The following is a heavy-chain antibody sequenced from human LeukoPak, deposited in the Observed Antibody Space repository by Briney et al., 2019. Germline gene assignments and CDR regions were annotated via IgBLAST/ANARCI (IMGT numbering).Heavy chain of an antibody. CDR1: GFTFSSCG. J-gene: IGHJ4*02. D-gene: IGHD3-22*01. V-gene: IGHV3-33*06. CDR2: IWYDGSNK. CDR3: AKVDYYDSSGPIDY. Sequence: GGSLRLSCAASGFTFSSCGMHWVRQAPGKGLEWVAVIWYDGSNKYYADSVKGRFTISRDNSKNTLYLQMNSLRAEDTAVYYCAKVDYYDSSGPIDYWGQGTLVTVSS.